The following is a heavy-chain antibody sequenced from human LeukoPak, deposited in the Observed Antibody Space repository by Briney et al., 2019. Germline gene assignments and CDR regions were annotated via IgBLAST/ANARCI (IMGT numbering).Heavy chain of an antibody. CDR3: AKLTTS. Sequence: PGGSLRLSCAASGFTFSSYSMNWVRQAPGKGLEWVSYISSSSSTIYYADSVKGRFTIPRDNSNNTLYLQMNSLRAEDTAVYYCAKLTTSWGQGTLVTVSS. CDR1: GFTFSSYS. CDR2: ISSSSSTI. J-gene: IGHJ4*02. D-gene: IGHD4-11*01. V-gene: IGHV3-48*01.